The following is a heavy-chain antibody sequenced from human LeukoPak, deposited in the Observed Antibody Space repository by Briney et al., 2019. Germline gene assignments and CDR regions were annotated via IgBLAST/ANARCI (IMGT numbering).Heavy chain of an antibody. CDR1: GFTFSSYA. J-gene: IGHJ5*02. V-gene: IGHV3-23*01. CDR2: ISGSGGST. CDR3: ARLGYCSGGSCYRYNWFDP. Sequence: AGGSLRLSCAASGFTFSSYAMSWVRQAPGKGLEWVSAISGSGGSTYYADSVKGRFTISRDNSKNTLYLQMNSLRAEDTAVYYCARLGYCSGGSCYRYNWFDPWGQGTLVTVSS. D-gene: IGHD2-15*01.